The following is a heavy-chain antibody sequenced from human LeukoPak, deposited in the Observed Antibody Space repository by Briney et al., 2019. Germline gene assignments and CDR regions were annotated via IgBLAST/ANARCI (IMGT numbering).Heavy chain of an antibody. J-gene: IGHJ4*02. CDR1: GFTFSSYA. V-gene: IGHV3-30*04. D-gene: IGHD3-16*02. CDR2: MSYDGSNK. CDR3: ASLELNYDYVWGSYRAIPFDY. Sequence: PGGSLRLSCAASGFTFSSYAMHWVRQAPGKGLEWVAVMSYDGSNKYYADSVKGRFTISRDNSKNTLYLQMNSLRAEDTAVYYCASLELNYDYVWGSYRAIPFDYWGQGTLVTVSS.